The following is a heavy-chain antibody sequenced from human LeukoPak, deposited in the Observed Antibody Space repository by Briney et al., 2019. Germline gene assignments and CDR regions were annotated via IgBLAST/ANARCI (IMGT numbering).Heavy chain of an antibody. CDR1: GYTFTNYG. CDR2: INTYNGNT. CDR3: ARDPHEFSSGWSHFDY. Sequence: ASVTVSCKASGYTFTNYGISWVRQAPGQGGEGMGWINTYNGNTNYAQKLRGRVTMTTDTSTSTAYMELRSLRSDDTAVYYCARDPHEFSSGWSHFDYWGQGTLVTVSS. J-gene: IGHJ4*02. D-gene: IGHD6-19*01. V-gene: IGHV1-18*01.